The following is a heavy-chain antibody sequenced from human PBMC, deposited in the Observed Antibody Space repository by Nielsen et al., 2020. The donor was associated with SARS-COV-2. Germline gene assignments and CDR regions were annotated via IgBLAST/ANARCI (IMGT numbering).Heavy chain of an antibody. CDR2: IYPGDSDT. D-gene: IGHD3-9*01. CDR1: GYSFTSYW. Sequence: KVSCKGSGYSFTSYWIGWVRQMPGKGLEWMGIIYPGDSDTRYSPSFQGQVTISADKSISTAYLQWSSLKASDTAMYYCARLSHEYYILTGYYDYWGQGTLVTVSS. CDR3: ARLSHEYYILTGYYDY. J-gene: IGHJ4*02. V-gene: IGHV5-51*01.